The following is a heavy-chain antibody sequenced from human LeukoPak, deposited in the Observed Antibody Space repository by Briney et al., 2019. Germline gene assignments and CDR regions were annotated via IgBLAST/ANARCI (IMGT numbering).Heavy chain of an antibody. J-gene: IGHJ4*02. CDR2: ISSSSSTI. V-gene: IGHV3-48*01. CDR3: ARGSVSQYHWAFFDY. D-gene: IGHD2-2*01. Sequence: PGGSLRLSSAASGFTFSSYEMNWVRQAPGKGLEWVSYISSSSSTIYYADSVKGRFTISRDNAKNSLYLQMNSLRAEDTAVYYCARGSVSQYHWAFFDYWGQGTLVTVSS. CDR1: GFTFSSYE.